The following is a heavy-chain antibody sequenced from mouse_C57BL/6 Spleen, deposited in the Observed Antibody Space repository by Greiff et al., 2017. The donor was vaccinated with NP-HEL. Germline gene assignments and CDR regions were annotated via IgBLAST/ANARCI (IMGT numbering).Heavy chain of an antibody. CDR2: IDPSDSYT. D-gene: IGHD1-1*01. J-gene: IGHJ1*03. CDR3: AAYYGSSYGYFDV. V-gene: IGHV1-69*01. Sequence: QVQLQQPGAELVMPGASVKLSCKASGYTFTSYWMHWVKQRPGQGLEWIGEIDPSDSYTKYNQKFKGKSTLTVDKSSSTAYMQLSSLTSEDSAVYYCAAYYGSSYGYFDVWGTGTTVTVSS. CDR1: GYTFTSYW.